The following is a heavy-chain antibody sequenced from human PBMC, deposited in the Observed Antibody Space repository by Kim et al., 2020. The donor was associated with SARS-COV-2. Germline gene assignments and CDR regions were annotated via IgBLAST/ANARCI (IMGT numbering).Heavy chain of an antibody. V-gene: IGHV3-33*05. J-gene: IGHJ4*02. Sequence: GGSLRLSCAASGFTFSSYGMHWVRQAPGKGLEWVAVISYDGSNKYYADSVKGRFTISRDNSKNTLYLQMNSLRAEDTAVYYCASAPYDYGDYGEDYWGQGTLVTVSS. CDR3: ASAPYDYGDYGEDY. CDR2: ISYDGSNK. CDR1: GFTFSSYG. D-gene: IGHD4-17*01.